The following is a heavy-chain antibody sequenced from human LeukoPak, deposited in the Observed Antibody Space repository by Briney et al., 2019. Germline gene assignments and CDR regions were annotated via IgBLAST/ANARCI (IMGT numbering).Heavy chain of an antibody. D-gene: IGHD3-10*01. V-gene: IGHV1-2*02. CDR2: INPNSGGT. CDR3: ARGITMVRGVINYFDY. J-gene: IGHJ4*02. Sequence: GASVKVSCKASGYTFTRYYMHWVRQAPGQGLEWMGWINPNSGGTNYAQKFQGRVTMTRDTSISTAYMELSRLRSDDTAVYYCARGITMVRGVINYFDYWGQGTLVTVSS. CDR1: GYTFTRYY.